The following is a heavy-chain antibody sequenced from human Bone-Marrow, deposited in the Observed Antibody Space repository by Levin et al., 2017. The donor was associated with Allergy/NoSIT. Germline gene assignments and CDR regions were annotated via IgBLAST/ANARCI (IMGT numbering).Heavy chain of an antibody. D-gene: IGHD6-13*01. CDR2: IRHDGSKD. J-gene: IGHJ4*02. V-gene: IGHV3-30-3*01. CDR3: ARLGAAGSY. CDR1: GFTFNGYS. Sequence: GGSLRLSCAASGFTFNGYSMHWVRQAPGKGLEWVAVIRHDGSKDYHADSVKGRFTISRDNSKNTLYLQMNSLRSEDTGVYYCARLGAAGSYWGQGTLVTVSS.